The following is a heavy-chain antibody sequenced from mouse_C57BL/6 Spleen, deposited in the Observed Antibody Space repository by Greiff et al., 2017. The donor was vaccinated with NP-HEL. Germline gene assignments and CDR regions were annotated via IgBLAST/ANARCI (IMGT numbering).Heavy chain of an antibody. D-gene: IGHD2-3*01. CDR1: GYSITSGYY. CDR3: ARERVDGFDY. V-gene: IGHV3-6*01. Sequence: EVKLQESGPGLVKPSQSLSLTCSVTGYSITSGYYWNWIRQFPGNKLEWMGYISYDGSNNYNPSLKNRISITRDTSKNQFFLKLNSVTTEDTATYYCARERVDGFDYWGQGTTLTVSS. J-gene: IGHJ2*01. CDR2: ISYDGSN.